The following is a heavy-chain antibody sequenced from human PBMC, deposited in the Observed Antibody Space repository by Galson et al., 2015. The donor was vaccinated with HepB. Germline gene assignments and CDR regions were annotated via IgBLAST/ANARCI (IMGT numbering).Heavy chain of an antibody. V-gene: IGHV1-18*01. D-gene: IGHD6-19*01. CDR3: ARSSSGWYPYYYYYMDV. CDR2: ISAYNGNT. J-gene: IGHJ6*03. CDR1: GYTFTSYG. Sequence: SVKVSCKASGYTFTSYGISWVRQAPGQGLEWMGWISAYNGNTNYAQKFQGRVTMTRNTSISTAYMELSSLRSEDTAVYYCARSSSGWYPYYYYYMDVWGKGTTVTVSS.